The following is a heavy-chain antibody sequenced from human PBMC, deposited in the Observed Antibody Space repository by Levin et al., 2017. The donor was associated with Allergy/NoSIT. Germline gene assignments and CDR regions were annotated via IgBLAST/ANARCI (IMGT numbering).Heavy chain of an antibody. J-gene: IGHJ5*02. CDR1: GFTFSSYW. Sequence: SGGSLRLSCAASGFTFSSYWMHWVRQAPGKGLVWVSRINSDGSSTSYADSVKGRFTISRDNAKNTLYLQMNSLRAEDTAVYYCARGARYCSGGSCYGDGNWFDPWGQGTLVTVSS. CDR3: ARGARYCSGGSCYGDGNWFDP. D-gene: IGHD2-15*01. V-gene: IGHV3-74*01. CDR2: INSDGSST.